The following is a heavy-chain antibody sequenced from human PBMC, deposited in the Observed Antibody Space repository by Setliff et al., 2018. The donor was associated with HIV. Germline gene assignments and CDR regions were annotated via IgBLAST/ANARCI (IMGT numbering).Heavy chain of an antibody. Sequence: AGGSLRLSCAASGFTFSSYWMHWVRQAPGKGLVWVSRISSDGSSTSYADSVKGRFSISRDNAKNTLYLQMNSLRAEDTAVYYCARGSRYNFWSGYGVNWFDPWGQGTLVTVSS. CDR3: ARGSRYNFWSGYGVNWFDP. V-gene: IGHV3-74*01. CDR1: GFTFSSYW. D-gene: IGHD3-3*01. CDR2: ISSDGSST. J-gene: IGHJ5*02.